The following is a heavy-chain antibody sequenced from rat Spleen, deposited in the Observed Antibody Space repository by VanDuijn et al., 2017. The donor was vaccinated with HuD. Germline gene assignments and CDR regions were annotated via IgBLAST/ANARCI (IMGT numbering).Heavy chain of an antibody. CDR2: IIYDGTRA. CDR1: GFSFGDYA. Sequence: EVQLVESGGGLVQPGGSLKLSCAASGFSFGDYAMAWVRQAPKKGLEWVATIIYDGTRAFYRDSVQGRFTISRDNAKSMLYLQMNSLRSEVTATYYCARPHNYRYIMDAWGQGASVTVSS. V-gene: IGHV5-7*01. D-gene: IGHD1-10*01. J-gene: IGHJ4*01. CDR3: ARPHNYRYIMDA.